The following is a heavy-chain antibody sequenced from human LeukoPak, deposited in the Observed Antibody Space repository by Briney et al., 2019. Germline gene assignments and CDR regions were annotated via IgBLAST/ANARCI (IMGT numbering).Heavy chain of an antibody. CDR3: TRGGDGYNPARP. CDR1: GFTFGDSA. V-gene: IGHV3-49*03. J-gene: IGHJ5*02. D-gene: IGHD5-24*01. Sequence: GGSLRLSCTTSGFTFGDSAMSWFRQAPGKGLEWVGFIRSIPYGGTIEYAASVKGRFTISRDDSKSIAYLQLNSLKTEDTAVYYCTRGGDGYNPARPGGQGTLVTVSS. CDR2: IRSIPYGGTI.